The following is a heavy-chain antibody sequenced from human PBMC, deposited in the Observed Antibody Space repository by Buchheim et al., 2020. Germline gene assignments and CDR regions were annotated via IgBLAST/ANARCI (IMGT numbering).Heavy chain of an antibody. J-gene: IGHJ4*02. CDR3: ARDASTPGY. CDR1: GFTFSSYA. V-gene: IGHV3-30-3*01. D-gene: IGHD1-1*01. CDR2: ISYDGSNK. Sequence: QVQLVESGGGVVQPGRSLRLSCAASGFTFSSYAMHWVRRAPGKGLEWVAVISYDGSNKYYADSVKGRFTISRDNSKNTLYLQMNSLRAEDTAVYYCARDASTPGYWGQGTL.